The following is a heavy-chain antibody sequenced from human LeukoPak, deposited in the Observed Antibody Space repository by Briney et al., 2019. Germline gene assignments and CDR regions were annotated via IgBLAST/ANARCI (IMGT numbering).Heavy chain of an antibody. V-gene: IGHV3-30*02. CDR2: IRYDGSNK. CDR3: ATLSSGWSCLDY. D-gene: IGHD6-19*01. Sequence: GGSLRLSCAASGFTFSNFGMHWVRQAPGKGLEWVAFIRYDGSNKYYADSVKGRFTISRDNSKNTLSLQMYSLRAEDTAVYYCATLSSGWSCLDYWGQGTLVTVSS. CDR1: GFTFSNFG. J-gene: IGHJ4*02.